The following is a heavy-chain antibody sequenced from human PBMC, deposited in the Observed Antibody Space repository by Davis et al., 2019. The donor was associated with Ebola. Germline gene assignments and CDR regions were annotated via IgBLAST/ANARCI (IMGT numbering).Heavy chain of an antibody. V-gene: IGHV3-30*02. CDR1: GFTFSNYG. D-gene: IGHD3-3*01. CDR3: AKDQITVLGALIQDPIEY. Sequence: PGGSLRLSCAASGFTFSNYGMYWVRQAPGKGLEWVAYIRYDGSNKYYADSVKGRFTISRDNSKNTLYLQMNSLRPEDTAVYYCAKDQITVLGALIQDPIEYWGQGTLVTVSS. J-gene: IGHJ4*02. CDR2: IRYDGSNK.